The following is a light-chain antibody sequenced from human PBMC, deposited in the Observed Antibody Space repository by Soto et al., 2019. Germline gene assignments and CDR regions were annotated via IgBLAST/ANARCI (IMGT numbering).Light chain of an antibody. V-gene: IGKV3-20*01. Sequence: EIVLTQSPGTLSLSPGEGATLSCRASQRVTSNYLAWYQQRPGQAPRLHIYGASSRATGIPDRFSGGGSGTDFTLTISRLEPEDFAVYYCQQYGSSSPTTFGQGTRLEIE. CDR1: QRVTSNY. CDR2: GAS. J-gene: IGKJ5*01. CDR3: QQYGSSSPTT.